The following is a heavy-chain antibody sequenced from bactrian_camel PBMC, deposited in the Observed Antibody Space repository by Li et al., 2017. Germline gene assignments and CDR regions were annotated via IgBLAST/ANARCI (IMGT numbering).Heavy chain of an antibody. D-gene: IGHD2*01. J-gene: IGHJ4*01. CDR3: ATRNAYYSGGYSYQAFEH. CDR1: TYAYRSNF. V-gene: IGHV3S40*01. Sequence: DVQLVESGGGSVQAGGSLRLSCLASTYAYRSNFMGWFRQAPGKEREGVAAIATDGARTYYADSVKGRFTISLDNAKNTVYLQLNSLKTEDTAMYYCATRNAYYSGGYSYQAFEHWGQGTQVTVS. CDR2: IATDGART.